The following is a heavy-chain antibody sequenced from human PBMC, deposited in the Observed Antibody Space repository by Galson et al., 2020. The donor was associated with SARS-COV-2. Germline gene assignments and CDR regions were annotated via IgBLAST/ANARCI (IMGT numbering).Heavy chain of an antibody. CDR3: ASSKLELPPADRDRISYYGMDV. D-gene: IGHD1-7*01. J-gene: IGHJ6*02. CDR2: IYPGDSDT. CDR1: GYSFTSYW. Sequence: GESLKISCKGSGYSFTSYWIGWVRQMPGKGLESMGIIYPGDSDTRYSPSFQGQVTISADKSISTAYLQWSSLKASDTAMYYCASSKLELPPADRDRISYYGMDVWGQGTTVTVSS. V-gene: IGHV5-51*01.